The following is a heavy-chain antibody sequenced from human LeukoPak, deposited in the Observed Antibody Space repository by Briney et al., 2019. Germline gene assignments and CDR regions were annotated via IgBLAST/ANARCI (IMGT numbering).Heavy chain of an antibody. V-gene: IGHV3-30*02. CDR1: GFIFSSYG. CDR2: IPNYAGTKK. J-gene: IGHJ4*02. D-gene: IGHD3-10*01. CDR3: AKEKRDTMVRGVTPFDY. Sequence: GGSLRLSCAASGFIFSSYGMHWVRQAPGKGLEWVAFIPNYAGTKKYYADSVRGRFTISRDNSKNTLYLQMNSLRPEDTAMYYCAKEKRDTMVRGVTPFDYWGQGTLVTVSS.